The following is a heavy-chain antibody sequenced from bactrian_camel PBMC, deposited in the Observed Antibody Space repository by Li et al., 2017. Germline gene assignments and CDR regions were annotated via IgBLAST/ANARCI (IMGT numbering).Heavy chain of an antibody. CDR3: AAWPEGETWGRCDY. V-gene: IGHV3S40*01. Sequence: DVQLVESGGGTVQAGGTLRLSCAVSGYTYSSNFLGWFRQAPGKEREGVAAIYIDGGTTTYADSVKGRFTISQNNAKNTVYLQMDKLKTEDTAVYYCAAWPEGETWGRCDYWGQGTQVTVS. CDR2: IYIDGGTT. CDR1: GYTYSSNF. D-gene: IGHD1*01. J-gene: IGHJ4*01.